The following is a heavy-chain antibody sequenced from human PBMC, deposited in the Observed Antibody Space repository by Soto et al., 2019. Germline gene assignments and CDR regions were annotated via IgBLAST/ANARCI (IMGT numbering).Heavy chain of an antibody. CDR1: GFTFSNYV. V-gene: IGHV3-23*01. D-gene: IGHD5-12*01. CDR3: AKGRLGSSYAPDY. CDR2: ISASGGST. J-gene: IGHJ4*02. Sequence: EVQLLDSGGGLVQPGGSLRLSCAASGFTFSNYVMNWVHEAPGKWLDWVSAISASGGSTYYADSGKGRFTISRDNSKNTLSLQMSSLGAEDTAVYYGAKGRLGSSYAPDYLGPGALVTSSS.